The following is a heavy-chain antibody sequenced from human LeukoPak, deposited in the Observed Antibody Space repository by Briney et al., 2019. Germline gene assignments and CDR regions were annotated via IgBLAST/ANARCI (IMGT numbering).Heavy chain of an antibody. Sequence: GASVKVSCKASGYTFTGYYMHRVRQAPGQGLEWMGWINPNSGGTNYAQKFQGRVTMTRDTSISTAYMELSRLRSGDTAVYYCARESRFLEWLSNYYYYYGMDVWGQGTTVTVSS. CDR1: GYTFTGYY. D-gene: IGHD3-3*01. CDR2: INPNSGGT. CDR3: ARESRFLEWLSNYYYYYGMDV. V-gene: IGHV1-2*02. J-gene: IGHJ6*02.